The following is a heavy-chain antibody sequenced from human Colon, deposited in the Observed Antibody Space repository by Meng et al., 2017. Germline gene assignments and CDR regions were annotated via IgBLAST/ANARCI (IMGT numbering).Heavy chain of an antibody. D-gene: IGHD3-10*01. J-gene: IGHJ5*02. Sequence: QVQLQDSGPGLVKPSQTLSLTCTVSSGSISSGDYYWSWIRQPPGKGLEWIGYFYYSGSTYYNPSLKSRVTISVDTSKNHFSLKLTSVTAADTAVYYCARASYGSGSPLGESWFDPWGQGTLVTVSS. CDR3: ARASYGSGSPLGESWFDP. CDR2: FYYSGST. CDR1: SGSISSGDYY. V-gene: IGHV4-30-4*01.